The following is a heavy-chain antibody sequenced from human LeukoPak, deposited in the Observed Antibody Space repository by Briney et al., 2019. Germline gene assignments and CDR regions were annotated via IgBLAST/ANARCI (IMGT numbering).Heavy chain of an antibody. Sequence: GGSLRLSCAASGFTFSSYAMSWVRQAPGKGLEWVSAISGSGGSTYYADSVKGRFTISRDNSKNTLYLQMNSLRAEDTAVYYCAKVPTQHGDGAVAGYTFFDYWGQGTLVTVSS. CDR2: ISGSGGST. J-gene: IGHJ4*02. CDR1: GFTFSSYA. CDR3: AKVPTQHGDGAVAGYTFFDY. V-gene: IGHV3-23*01. D-gene: IGHD6-19*01.